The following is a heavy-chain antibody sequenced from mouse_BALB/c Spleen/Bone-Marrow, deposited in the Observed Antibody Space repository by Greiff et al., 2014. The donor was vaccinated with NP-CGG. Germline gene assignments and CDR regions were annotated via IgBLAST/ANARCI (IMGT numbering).Heavy chain of an antibody. CDR2: IDPETGGT. D-gene: IGHD2-14*01. CDR1: GYTFTDYE. V-gene: IGHV1-15*01. J-gene: IGHJ4*01. CDR3: RAYYRYDGYAMDY. Sequence: QVQLKDSGAELVRPGASVTLSCKASGYTFTDYEMHWVKQTPVHGLEWIGAIDPETGGTAYNQKFKGKATLTADKSSSTAYMELRSLTSEDSAVYYCRAYYRYDGYAMDYWGQGTSVTVSS.